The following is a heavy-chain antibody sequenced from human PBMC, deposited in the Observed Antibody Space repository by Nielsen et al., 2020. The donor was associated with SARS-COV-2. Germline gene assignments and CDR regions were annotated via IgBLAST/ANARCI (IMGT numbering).Heavy chain of an antibody. Sequence: GGSLRLSCVGFGFNFTNYAMSWVRQAPGKGLEWVSVIHPVGGNAIYADPVKGRFTMSRDNARNTLYLQMNSLRVEDTAVYYCARVGFYGDPEYLDYWGPGTLVTVSS. V-gene: IGHV3-23*01. CDR2: IHPVGGNA. CDR3: ARVGFYGDPEYLDY. D-gene: IGHD4-17*01. CDR1: GFNFTNYA. J-gene: IGHJ4*02.